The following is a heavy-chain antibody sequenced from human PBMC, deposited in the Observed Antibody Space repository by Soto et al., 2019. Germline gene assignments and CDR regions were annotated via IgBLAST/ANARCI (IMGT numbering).Heavy chain of an antibody. J-gene: IGHJ6*02. Sequence: EVQLLESGGGLVQPGGSLRLSCAASGFTFASSAMSWVRQAPGKGLEWVSAISGSASSTYYADSVQGRFTISRDNSKNTLYLQMNGLRAEDTAVYYCTKPTKGSGWYEYYGMDVWGQGTTVTVSS. CDR1: GFTFASSA. V-gene: IGHV3-23*01. CDR2: ISGSASST. D-gene: IGHD6-19*01. CDR3: TKPTKGSGWYEYYGMDV.